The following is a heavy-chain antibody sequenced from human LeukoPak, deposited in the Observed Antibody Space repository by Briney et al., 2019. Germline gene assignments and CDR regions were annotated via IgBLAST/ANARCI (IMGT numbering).Heavy chain of an antibody. CDR2: IKSSADGGAT. Sequence: GGSLRLSCAASGFTFSDAWLSWVRQAPGKGPEWVGRIKSSADGGATDYAAPVKGRFTVSRYDSKDTLYLHMNSLKTEDTAVYYCSLRYCSGTSCPGYWGQGTLVTVSS. D-gene: IGHD2-8*02. CDR1: GFTFSDAW. J-gene: IGHJ4*02. V-gene: IGHV3-15*01. CDR3: SLRYCSGTSCPGY.